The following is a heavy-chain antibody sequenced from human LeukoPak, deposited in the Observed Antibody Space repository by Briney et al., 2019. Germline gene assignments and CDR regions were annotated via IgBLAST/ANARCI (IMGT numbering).Heavy chain of an antibody. CDR3: ARFRNYDVLTGYYGPVWFDP. J-gene: IGHJ5*02. CDR1: GGSFSSYY. Sequence: PSETLSLTCAVSGGSFSSYYYSWIRQPPGKGLEWIGEISPSGSTSYKPSLKSRVTISIDTSKNQFSLNVSSVTAADTAVYYCARFRNYDVLTGYYGPVWFDPWGQGTLVTVSS. CDR2: ISPSGST. V-gene: IGHV4-34*01. D-gene: IGHD3-9*01.